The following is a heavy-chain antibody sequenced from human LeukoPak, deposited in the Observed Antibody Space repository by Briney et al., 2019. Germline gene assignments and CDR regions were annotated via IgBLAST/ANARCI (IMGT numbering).Heavy chain of an antibody. CDR1: GYTFTSYD. CDR3: ARGVGRGIFGVVIARYYFDY. D-gene: IGHD3-3*01. V-gene: IGHV1-8*01. CDR2: MNPNSGNT. J-gene: IGHJ4*02. Sequence: ASVKVSCKASGYTFTSYDINWVRQATGQGLEWMGWMNPNSGNTGYAQKFQGRVTMTRNTSISTAYMELSSLRSEDTAVYYCARGVGRGIFGVVIARYYFDYWGQGTLVTVSS.